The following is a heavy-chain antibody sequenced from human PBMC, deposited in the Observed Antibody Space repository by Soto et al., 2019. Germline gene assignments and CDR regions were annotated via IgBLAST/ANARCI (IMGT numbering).Heavy chain of an antibody. CDR2: LNPNSGDT. J-gene: IGHJ4*02. CDR1: GYPFSSYD. Sequence: QVQLVQSGAEVKKPGASVKVSCKASGYPFSSYDINWVREATGQGLEWMGWLNPNSGDTGYAQKFQGRVTLTSITSRNTAYIELSSLTSDGTAVYYCAASGGGWYLYWGQGTLVTVSS. CDR3: AASGGGWYLY. V-gene: IGHV1-8*01. D-gene: IGHD6-19*01.